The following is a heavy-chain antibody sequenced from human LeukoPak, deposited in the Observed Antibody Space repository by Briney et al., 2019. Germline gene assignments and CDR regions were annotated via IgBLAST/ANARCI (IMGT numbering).Heavy chain of an antibody. V-gene: IGHV3-9*01. CDR1: GFTFDDYA. D-gene: IGHD5-12*01. CDR3: AREVLGYSGYGDY. Sequence: GGSLRLSCAASGFTFDDYAMHWVRQAPGKGLEWVSGISWNSGSIGYADSVKGRFTISRDNAKNSLYLQMNSLRAEDTAVYYCAREVLGYSGYGDYWGQGTLVTVSS. CDR2: ISWNSGSI. J-gene: IGHJ4*02.